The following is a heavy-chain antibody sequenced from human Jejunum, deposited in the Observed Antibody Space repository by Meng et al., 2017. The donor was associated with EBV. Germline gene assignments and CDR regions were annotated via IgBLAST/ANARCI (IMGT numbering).Heavy chain of an antibody. CDR3: ARDKRGAGYCHDY. Sequence: EMHVAGSGGGVVRPGGSLRLSCVASGFTLEDYGMNWVRQVPGKGLEWVATINWDGRRTGYADSVKGRFTISRDNAKNSLYLQMNSLRAEDTALYHCARDKRGAGYCHDYWGQGTLVTVSS. CDR2: INWDGRRT. V-gene: IGHV3-20*01. CDR1: GFTLEDYG. J-gene: IGHJ4*02. D-gene: IGHD2-2*03.